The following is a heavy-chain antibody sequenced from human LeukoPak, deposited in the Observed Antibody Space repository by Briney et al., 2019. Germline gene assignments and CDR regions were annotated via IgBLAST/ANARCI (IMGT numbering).Heavy chain of an antibody. CDR1: GFTFSSYA. CDR2: ISYDGSNK. J-gene: IGHJ4*02. Sequence: GGSLRLSCAASGFTFSSYAMHWVRQAPGKRLEWVAVISYDGSNKYYADSVKGRFTISRDNSKNTLYLQMNSLRAEDTAVYYCARDKSTLVPAAILDYWGQGTLVTVSS. CDR3: ARDKSTLVPAAILDY. D-gene: IGHD2-2*01. V-gene: IGHV3-30-3*01.